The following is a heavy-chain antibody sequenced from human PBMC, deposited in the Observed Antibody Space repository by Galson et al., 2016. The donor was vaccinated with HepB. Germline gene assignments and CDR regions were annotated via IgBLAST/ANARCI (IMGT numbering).Heavy chain of an antibody. J-gene: IGHJ5*02. CDR2: IPSSGGVT. CDR1: GFSFDNSA. V-gene: IGHV3-23*01. D-gene: IGHD6-6*01. Sequence: SLRLSCAASGFSFDNSAMTWVRQTPGKGLEWVSSIPSSGGVTYYADSVKGRFTISRDNSKNTLYLQMHSLRADDTAVYFCVRVMSWQGELVASLPSWGQGTPVTVSS. CDR3: VRVMSWQGELVASLPS.